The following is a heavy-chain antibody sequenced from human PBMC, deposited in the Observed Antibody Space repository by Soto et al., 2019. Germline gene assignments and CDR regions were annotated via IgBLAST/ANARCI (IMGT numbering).Heavy chain of an antibody. CDR3: ARQIYDSDTGPNFQYYFDS. V-gene: IGHV5-10-1*01. D-gene: IGHD3-22*01. CDR1: GYSFAGYW. CDR2: IDPSDSQT. J-gene: IGHJ4*02. Sequence: GESLKISCKGSGYSFAGYWITWVRQKPGKGLEWMGRIDPSDSQTYYSPSFRGHVIISATKSITTVFLQWSSLRASDTAMYYCARQIYDSDTGPNFQYYFDSWGQGTPVTVSS.